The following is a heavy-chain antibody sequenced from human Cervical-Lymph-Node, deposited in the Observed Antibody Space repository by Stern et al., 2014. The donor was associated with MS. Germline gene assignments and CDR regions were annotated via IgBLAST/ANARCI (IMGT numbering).Heavy chain of an antibody. D-gene: IGHD2-15*01. V-gene: IGHV2-5*02. CDR3: AHSRVKYCRGGTCYSSLFDF. CDR1: GFSLSTPGVG. CDR2: IYWDDDK. J-gene: IGHJ5*01. Sequence: QDTLKESGPTLVKPTQTLTLTCTVSGFSLSTPGVGVGWIRQPPGKALEWLALIYWDDDKLYSPSLKNRLTIIKDTSKNQVILTMTNVDPVDTATYYCAHSRVKYCRGGTCYSSLFDFWGQGTLITVSS.